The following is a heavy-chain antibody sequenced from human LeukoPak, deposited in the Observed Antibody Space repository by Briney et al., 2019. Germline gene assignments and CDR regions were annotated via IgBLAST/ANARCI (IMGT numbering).Heavy chain of an antibody. J-gene: IGHJ4*02. D-gene: IGHD6-13*01. V-gene: IGHV3-21*01. CDR2: ISSSSSYI. CDR3: AREGWAAAAPFDY. CDR1: GFTFSSYS. Sequence: GGSLRLSCAASGFTFSSYSMNWVRQAPGKGLEWVSSISSSSSYIYYADSVKGRFTISRDNAKNTLYLQMNSLRAEDTAVYYCAREGWAAAAPFDYWGQGTLVTVSS.